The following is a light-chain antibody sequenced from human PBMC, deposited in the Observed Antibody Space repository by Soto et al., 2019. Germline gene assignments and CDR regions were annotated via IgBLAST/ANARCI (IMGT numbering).Light chain of an antibody. CDR1: SSNIGAGYD. J-gene: IGLJ2*01. CDR2: GNT. CDR3: QTFDSSLTAGV. V-gene: IGLV1-40*01. Sequence: QSVLTQPPSVSGAPGQRVTISFTGSSSNIGAGYDVHWYQQLPGTAPKLLIYGNTNRPSGVPDRFSGSKSGTSASLAITGLQAEDDADYYCQTFDSSLTAGVFGGGTKLTVL.